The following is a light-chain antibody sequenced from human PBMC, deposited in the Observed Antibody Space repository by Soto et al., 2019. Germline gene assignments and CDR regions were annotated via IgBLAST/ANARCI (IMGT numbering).Light chain of an antibody. CDR2: EVS. Sequence: QSALTQPPSASGSPGQSVTISCTGTGSDVGGYNYVSWYQQHPGKAPKLIIYEVSQRPSGVPDRFSGSKSGNTASLTVSGLQAEDEADYYCRSYAGSNVWVFGGGTKVTVL. J-gene: IGLJ3*02. CDR1: GSDVGGYNY. CDR3: RSYAGSNVWV. V-gene: IGLV2-8*01.